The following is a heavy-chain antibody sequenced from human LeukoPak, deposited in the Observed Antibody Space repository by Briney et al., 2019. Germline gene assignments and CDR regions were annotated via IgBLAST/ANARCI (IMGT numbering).Heavy chain of an antibody. Sequence: TSETLSLTCTVSGGSISSYYWSWIRQPPGKGLEWIGYIYYSGSTNYNPSLKSRVTISVDTSKNQFSLKLSSVTAADTAVYYCARDTDGSGWYVIWGQGTMVTVSS. CDR3: ARDTDGSGWYVI. J-gene: IGHJ3*02. V-gene: IGHV4-59*12. CDR2: IYYSGST. D-gene: IGHD6-19*01. CDR1: GGSISSYY.